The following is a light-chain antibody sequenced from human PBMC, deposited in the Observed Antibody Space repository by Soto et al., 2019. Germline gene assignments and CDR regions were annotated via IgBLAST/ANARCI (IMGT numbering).Light chain of an antibody. V-gene: IGLV2-11*01. Sequence: QSALTQPRSVSGSPGQSVTISCTGASFDVGDYDYVSWYQHHPGEAPKLIIYAVSKRPSGVPDRFSGSKSGYTASLTISGLQADDEADYYCCSYAGSVVFGGGTKLTVL. CDR2: AVS. J-gene: IGLJ2*01. CDR1: SFDVGDYDY. CDR3: CSYAGSVV.